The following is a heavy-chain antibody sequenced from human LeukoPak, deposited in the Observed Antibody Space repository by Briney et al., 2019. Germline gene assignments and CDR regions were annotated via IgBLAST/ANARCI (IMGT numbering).Heavy chain of an antibody. D-gene: IGHD1-26*01. V-gene: IGHV1-18*04. CDR1: GYTFTDYY. CDR2: ISAYNGNT. Sequence: ASVKVSCKASGYTFTDYYMHWVRQAPGQGLEWMGWISAYNGNTNYAQKLQGRVTMTTDTSTSTAYMELRSLRSDDTAVYYCARIGGSYDAFDIWGQGTMVTVSS. CDR3: ARIGGSYDAFDI. J-gene: IGHJ3*02.